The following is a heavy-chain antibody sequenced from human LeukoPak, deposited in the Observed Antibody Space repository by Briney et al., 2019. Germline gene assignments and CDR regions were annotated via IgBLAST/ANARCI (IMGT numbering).Heavy chain of an antibody. V-gene: IGHV3-15*01. Sequence: GGSLRLSCAASGFTFSGAWMTWVRQGPGKGLEWVGRIKSDGTTDYATPVQGRFIISRDDSTDTVSLQMESLRSDDTAVYFCATDIPGLGVGELDYWGQGTPVIVSS. J-gene: IGHJ4*02. CDR3: ATDIPGLGVGELDY. CDR1: GFTFSGAW. CDR2: IKSDGTT. D-gene: IGHD4-17*01.